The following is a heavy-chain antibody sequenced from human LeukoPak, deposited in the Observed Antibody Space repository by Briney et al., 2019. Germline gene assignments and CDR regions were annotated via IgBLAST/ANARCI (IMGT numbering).Heavy chain of an antibody. CDR3: ARVAAADYFDY. CDR1: GYTFTGYY. J-gene: IGHJ4*02. V-gene: IGHV1-18*04. CDR2: INPYNGNT. D-gene: IGHD6-13*01. Sequence: ASVKVSCKASGYTFTGYYMRWVRQAPGQGLEWMGWINPYNGNTNYAQKLQGRVTMTTDTSTSTVYMELRSLRSDDTAVYYCARVAAADYFDYWGQGTLVTVSS.